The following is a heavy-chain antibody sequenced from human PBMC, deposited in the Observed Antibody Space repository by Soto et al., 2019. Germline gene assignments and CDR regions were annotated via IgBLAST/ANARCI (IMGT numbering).Heavy chain of an antibody. CDR2: INPSGGST. CDR3: ARAPETGYSSGWYFDY. Sequence: ASVKVSCKASGCTFTSYYMHWVRQAPGQGLEWMGIINPSGGSTSYAQKFQGRVTMTRDTSTSTVYMELSSLRSEDTAVYYCARAPETGYSSGWYFDYWGQGTLVTVSS. J-gene: IGHJ4*02. D-gene: IGHD6-19*01. CDR1: GCTFTSYY. V-gene: IGHV1-46*01.